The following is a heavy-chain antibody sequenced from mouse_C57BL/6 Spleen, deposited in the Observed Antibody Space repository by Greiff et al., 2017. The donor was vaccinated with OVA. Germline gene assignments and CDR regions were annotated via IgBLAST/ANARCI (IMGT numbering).Heavy chain of an antibody. J-gene: IGHJ4*01. Sequence: QVQLQQPGAELVKPGASVKLSCKASGYTFTSYWMHWVKQRPGQGLEWIGMIHPNSGSTNYNEKFKSKATLTVDKSSSTAYMQLSSLTSEDSAVYYCARWGPYGNYPDAMDYWGQGTSVTVSS. CDR2: IHPNSGST. D-gene: IGHD2-1*01. CDR1: GYTFTSYW. CDR3: ARWGPYGNYPDAMDY. V-gene: IGHV1-64*01.